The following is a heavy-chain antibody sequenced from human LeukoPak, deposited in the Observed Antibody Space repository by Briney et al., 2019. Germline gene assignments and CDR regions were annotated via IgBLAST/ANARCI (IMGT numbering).Heavy chain of an antibody. J-gene: IGHJ4*02. CDR1: GFTFSSYN. D-gene: IGHD5-12*01. CDR2: ISSSGSII. V-gene: IGHV3-48*04. Sequence: GGSLRLSCTASGFTFSSYNMKWVRQAPGKGLEWVSYISSSGSIIDYADSVKGRFTISRDNAKNSLYLQVNSLRAEDTAVYYCTRGYVGIDYWGQGTLVTVSS. CDR3: TRGYVGIDY.